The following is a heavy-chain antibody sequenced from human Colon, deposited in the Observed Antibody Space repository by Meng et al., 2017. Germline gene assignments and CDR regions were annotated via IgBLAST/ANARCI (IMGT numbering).Heavy chain of an antibody. V-gene: IGHV4-31*03. CDR3: AGARATVTTLEPLNL. CDR1: GGSVSSGGYY. Sequence: VQLQESGPGLVKPSQTLSLTCTVSGGSVSSGGYYWSWIRQRPGKGLEYIGYIFYTGSTYYSPSLKSRLTFSLDTSKNQFSLKLDFATAADTAVYYCAGARATVTTLEPLNLWGRGTLVTVSS. D-gene: IGHD4-17*01. J-gene: IGHJ2*01. CDR2: IFYTGST.